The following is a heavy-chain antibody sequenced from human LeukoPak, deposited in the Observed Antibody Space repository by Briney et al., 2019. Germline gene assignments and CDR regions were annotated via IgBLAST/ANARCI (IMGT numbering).Heavy chain of an antibody. D-gene: IGHD5-24*01. CDR1: GGSISSYY. Sequence: SETLSLTCTVSGGSISSYYWSWIRQPPGKGLEWIGYIYYSGSTNYNPSLKSRVTISVDTSKNQFSLKLSSVTAADTAVYYCASPEDRDGYNLFDYWGQGTLVTVSS. CDR3: ASPEDRDGYNLFDY. J-gene: IGHJ4*02. CDR2: IYYSGST. V-gene: IGHV4-59*08.